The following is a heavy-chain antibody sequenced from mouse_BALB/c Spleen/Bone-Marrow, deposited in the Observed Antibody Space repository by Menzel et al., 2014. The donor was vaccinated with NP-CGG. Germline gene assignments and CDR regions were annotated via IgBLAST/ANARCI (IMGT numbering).Heavy chain of an antibody. V-gene: IGHV1-20*02. CDR1: GYSFTGYF. CDR2: INPYNGDT. Sequence: VQLQQPGPELVKPGASVKISCKASGYSFTGYFMNWVMQSHGKSLEWIGRINPYNGDTFYNQKFKGKATLTVDKSSNTAHMELRSLASEDSAVYYCARIYDYDRWAWFAYWGQGTLVTVSA. D-gene: IGHD2-4*01. CDR3: ARIYDYDRWAWFAY. J-gene: IGHJ3*01.